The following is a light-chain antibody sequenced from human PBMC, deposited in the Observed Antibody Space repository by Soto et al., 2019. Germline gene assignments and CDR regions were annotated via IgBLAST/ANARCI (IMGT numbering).Light chain of an antibody. Sequence: DIVMTQSPDSLAVSLGARATINCKSSQSVLYSSNNNNYLAWYQQKPGQPPKLLIYWASTRESGVPDRFSGSGSGTDFTLTISSLQAEDVAVYYCQQYYSVPYTFGQGTKLEIK. V-gene: IGKV4-1*01. J-gene: IGKJ2*01. CDR1: QSVLYSSNNNNY. CDR2: WAS. CDR3: QQYYSVPYT.